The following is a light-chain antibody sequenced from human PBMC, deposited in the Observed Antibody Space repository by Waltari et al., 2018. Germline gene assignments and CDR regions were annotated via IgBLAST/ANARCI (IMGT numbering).Light chain of an antibody. CDR3: SSYTLSSTLA. CDR1: DSDIGALNY. V-gene: IGLV2-14*01. Sequence: QSALTQPASMSGSPGQSITISCTGTDSDIGALNYVSWYQQLPGNSPRLLIFEVNTRPPGISCRFSGSKSANTASLTISGLQADDEADYYCSSYTLSSTLAFGGGTRLTVL. CDR2: EVN. J-gene: IGLJ2*01.